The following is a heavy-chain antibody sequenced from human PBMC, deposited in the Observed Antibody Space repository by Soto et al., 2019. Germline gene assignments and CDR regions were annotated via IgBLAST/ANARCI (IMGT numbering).Heavy chain of an antibody. CDR2: INPTGDST. V-gene: IGHV1-46*01. CDR1: VCPFLSNA. J-gene: IGHJ4*02. Sequence: ASATISCKPFVCPFLSNAIGSERQAPGQGLAWMGGINPTGDSTNYAQKFEGRVTWTMDTSTSTVYMELSSLRFEDTAVYYCARDLAAADYWGQGTLVTVSS. CDR3: ARDLAAADY. D-gene: IGHD6-13*01.